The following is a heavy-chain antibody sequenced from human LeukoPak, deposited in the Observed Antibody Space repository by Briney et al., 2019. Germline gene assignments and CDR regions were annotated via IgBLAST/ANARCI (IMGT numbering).Heavy chain of an antibody. CDR2: ISYDGSNK. CDR1: GFTFSSSG. J-gene: IGHJ4*02. CDR3: AKSWVVAATSSFDY. V-gene: IGHV3-30*18. Sequence: GGSLRLSCAASGFTFSSSGMHWVRQAPGKGLEWVAVISYDGSNKYYADSVKGRFTISRDNSKNTLYLQMNSLRAEDTAVYYCAKSWVVAATSSFDYWGQGTLVTVSS. D-gene: IGHD2-15*01.